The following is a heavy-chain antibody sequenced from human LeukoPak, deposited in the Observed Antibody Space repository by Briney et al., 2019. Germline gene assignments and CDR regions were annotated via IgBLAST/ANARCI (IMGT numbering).Heavy chain of an antibody. CDR1: GFTFSNYG. CDR2: MRGGGSI. Sequence: GGSLRLSCAASGFTFSNYGMSWVRQARGKGPEWVSGMRGGGSIEYADSVKGRFTISRDNSKNTLYLEMNSLGAEDTAVYYCAKGGDRSGSLGGNGMDVWGQGTTVTVSS. D-gene: IGHD6-19*01. V-gene: IGHV3-23*01. CDR3: AKGGDRSGSLGGNGMDV. J-gene: IGHJ6*02.